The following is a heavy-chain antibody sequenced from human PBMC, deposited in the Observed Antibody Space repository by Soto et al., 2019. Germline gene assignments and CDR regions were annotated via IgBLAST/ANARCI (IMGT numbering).Heavy chain of an antibody. Sequence: EVQLVESGGGLVQPGRSLRLSCAASGFTCDDYAMHWVRQAPGKGLEWVSGISWNSGSIGYADSVKGRFTISRDNAKNSLYLQMNSLRAEDTALYYCAKDRHPGTGSNWYFDLWGRGTLVTVSS. V-gene: IGHV3-9*01. CDR3: AKDRHPGTGSNWYFDL. CDR1: GFTCDDYA. D-gene: IGHD1-7*01. J-gene: IGHJ2*01. CDR2: ISWNSGSI.